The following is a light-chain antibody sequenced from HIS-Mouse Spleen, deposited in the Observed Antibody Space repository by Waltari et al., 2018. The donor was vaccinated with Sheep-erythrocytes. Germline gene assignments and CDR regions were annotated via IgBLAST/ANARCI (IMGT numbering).Light chain of an antibody. Sequence: EIVLTQSPATLSLSPGERATHSCRASQSVSSYLAWYQQKPGQAPRLLISDASNRATGIPARFSGSGSGTDFTLTISSLEPEDYAVYYCQQRSNWYTFGQGTKLEIK. J-gene: IGKJ2*01. V-gene: IGKV3-11*01. CDR3: QQRSNWYT. CDR1: QSVSSY. CDR2: DAS.